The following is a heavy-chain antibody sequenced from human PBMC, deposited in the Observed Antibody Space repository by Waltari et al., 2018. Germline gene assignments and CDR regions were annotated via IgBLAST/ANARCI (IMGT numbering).Heavy chain of an antibody. D-gene: IGHD3-3*01. CDR1: GDSINNYF. Sequence: QVQLQESGPGLVKPSETLSLTCTVSGDSINNYFWGWVRQPPGTRLEWIGYTSHSGSTRYNPSLKGRVTISVDKSKNQFSLRLDSVTAADTAIYYCARSFDFWSGYSLGHWGQGTLVTVSS. CDR3: ARSFDFWSGYSLGH. J-gene: IGHJ4*02. CDR2: TSHSGST. V-gene: IGHV4-59*01.